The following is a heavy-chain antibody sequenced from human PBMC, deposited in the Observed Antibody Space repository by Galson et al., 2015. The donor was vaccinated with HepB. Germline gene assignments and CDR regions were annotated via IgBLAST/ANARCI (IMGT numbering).Heavy chain of an antibody. J-gene: IGHJ4*02. CDR2: IDYDGSEK. CDR1: GFTFSRNW. Sequence: SLRLSCAASGFTFSRNWMTWVRQAPGKGLEWVANIDYDGSEKNHVDSVKGRFTISRDNTKNSLYLQMTSLRAEGTALYYCATEKLAYWGQGTLVSVSS. D-gene: IGHD4-23*01. CDR3: ATEKLAY. V-gene: IGHV3-7*03.